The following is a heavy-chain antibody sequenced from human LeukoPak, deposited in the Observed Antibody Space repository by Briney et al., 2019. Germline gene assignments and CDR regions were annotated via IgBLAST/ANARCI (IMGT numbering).Heavy chain of an antibody. CDR2: ISYDGSNK. V-gene: IGHV3-30*18. CDR3: AKELSAGTGGGWEDYFDY. J-gene: IGHJ4*02. Sequence: PGRSLRLSCAASGFTFSSYVMHWVRQAPGKGLEWVAVISYDGSNKFYADSVKGRFTISRDNSKSTLYLQMNSLRAEDAAVYYCAKELSAGTGGGWEDYFDYWGQGTLVTVSA. CDR1: GFTFSSYV. D-gene: IGHD6-13*01.